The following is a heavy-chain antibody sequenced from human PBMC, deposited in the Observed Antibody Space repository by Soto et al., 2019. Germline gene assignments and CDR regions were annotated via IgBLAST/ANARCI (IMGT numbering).Heavy chain of an antibody. Sequence: GASVKVSCKASGATFSSYAISWVRQAPGQGLEWMGGIIPIFGAANYAQKFQGRVTITADESTSTAYMELSSLRSEDTAVYYCARTAMVRGGMSRIGPWGQGTLVTVSS. J-gene: IGHJ5*02. CDR3: ARTAMVRGGMSRIGP. CDR2: IIPIFGAA. CDR1: GATFSSYA. V-gene: IGHV1-69*13. D-gene: IGHD3-10*01.